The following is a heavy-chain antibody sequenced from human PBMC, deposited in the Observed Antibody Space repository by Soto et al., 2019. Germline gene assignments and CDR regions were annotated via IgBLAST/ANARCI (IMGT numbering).Heavy chain of an antibody. D-gene: IGHD2-2*01. Sequence: ASVKVSCKASGYTFTGYYMHWVRQAPGQGLEWMGWINPNSGGTNYAQKFQGWVTMTRDTSISTAYMELSRLRSDDTAVYYCARALSENCSSTSCYSVVAWFDPWGQGTLVTVSS. CDR1: GYTFTGYY. J-gene: IGHJ5*02. CDR3: ARALSENCSSTSCYSVVAWFDP. V-gene: IGHV1-2*04. CDR2: INPNSGGT.